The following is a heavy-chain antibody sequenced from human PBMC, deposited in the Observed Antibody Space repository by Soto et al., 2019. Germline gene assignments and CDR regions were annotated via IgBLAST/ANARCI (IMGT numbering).Heavy chain of an antibody. J-gene: IGHJ4*02. CDR1: AASITSGGYY. V-gene: IGHV4-31*03. CDR3: ARVERYYDSGVWGGSFQY. CDR2: MYYSGGT. Sequence: QVQLQESGPGLVKPSQTLSLTCTVSAASITSGGYYGSWIRQDPGKGLEWIGYMYYSGGTWYNPSLQSRVTISVAPSKNQCSLKVKSGTAADTAVYYCARVERYYDSGVWGGSFQYWGQGTLVTVSS. D-gene: IGHD3-16*01.